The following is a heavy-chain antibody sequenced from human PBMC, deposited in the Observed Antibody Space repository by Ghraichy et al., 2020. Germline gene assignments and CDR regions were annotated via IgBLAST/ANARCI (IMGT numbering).Heavy chain of an antibody. CDR2: IIPIFGTA. V-gene: IGHV1-69*06. D-gene: IGHD2-8*01. CDR3: AREGRCTNGVCYTSRFWFDP. J-gene: IGHJ5*02. CDR1: GGTFSSYA. Sequence: SVKVSCKASGGTFSSYAISWVRQAPGQGLEWMGGIIPIFGTANYAQKFQGRVTITADKSTSTAYMELSSLRSEDTAVYYCAREGRCTNGVCYTSRFWFDPWGQGTLVTVSS.